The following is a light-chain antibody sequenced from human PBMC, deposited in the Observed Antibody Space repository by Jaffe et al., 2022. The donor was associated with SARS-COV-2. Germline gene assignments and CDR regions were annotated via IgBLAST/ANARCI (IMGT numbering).Light chain of an antibody. Sequence: QSALTQPASVSGSPGQSITISCTGTSSDVGGYNYVSWYQQYPGKAPKLMIYDVSNRPSGVSNRFSGSKSGNTASLTISGLQADDEADYYCSSYTSSSTLGFGGGTKLTVL. CDR3: SSYTSSSTLG. J-gene: IGLJ2*01. CDR1: SSDVGGYNY. CDR2: DVS. V-gene: IGLV2-14*01.